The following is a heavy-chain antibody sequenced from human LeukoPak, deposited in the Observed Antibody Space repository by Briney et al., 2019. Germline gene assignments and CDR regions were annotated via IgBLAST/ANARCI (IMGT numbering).Heavy chain of an antibody. J-gene: IGHJ4*02. D-gene: IGHD3-3*01. CDR2: ISGSGGTT. Sequence: PGGSLRLSCAASGFTFSTYAMTWVRQAPGKGLEWVSAISGSGGTTYYADSVKGRFTISRDNSKNTLYLQMNSLRAEDTAVYYCAKAPNYDSWGDFSYYLDCWGQGNLVIVSS. CDR1: GFTFSTYA. V-gene: IGHV3-23*01. CDR3: AKAPNYDSWGDFSYYLDC.